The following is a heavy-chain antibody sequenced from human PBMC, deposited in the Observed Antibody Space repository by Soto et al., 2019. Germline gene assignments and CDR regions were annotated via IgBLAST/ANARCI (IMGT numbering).Heavy chain of an antibody. J-gene: IGHJ6*02. CDR3: ARISMRNYGLCGMDV. CDR1: GFTFSSYS. CDR2: ISSSSSTI. Sequence: GGSLRLSCAASGFTFSSYSMNWVRQAPGKGLEWVSYISSSSSTIYYADSVKGRFTISRDNAKNSLYLQMNSLRDEDTAVYYCARISMRNYGLCGMDVWGQGTTVTVSS. V-gene: IGHV3-48*02. D-gene: IGHD1-7*01.